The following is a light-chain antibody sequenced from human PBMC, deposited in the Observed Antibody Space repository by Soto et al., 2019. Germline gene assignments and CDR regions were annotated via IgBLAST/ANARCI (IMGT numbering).Light chain of an antibody. CDR3: QHYGGMWR. CDR1: QSISNR. J-gene: IGKJ1*01. Sequence: DIQMTQSPSTLSASVGDRVTITCRASQSISNRLAWYQQKPGKAPKVLIYDASSLESGAPSRFSGSGSGTEFILTISSLQPDDLASYCCQHYGGMWRCGHVTKVDIK. V-gene: IGKV1-5*01. CDR2: DAS.